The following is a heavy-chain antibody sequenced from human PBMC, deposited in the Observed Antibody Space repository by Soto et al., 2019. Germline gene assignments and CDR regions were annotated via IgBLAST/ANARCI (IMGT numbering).Heavy chain of an antibody. D-gene: IGHD3-10*01. V-gene: IGHV5-51*01. CDR1: GYSFTSYW. J-gene: IGHJ6*02. Sequence: PGESLKISCQASGYSFTSYWVAWVRQMPGKGLEWLGIIHPGDTNTMYNPSFQGHVTISADKASATAYLQWSSLKASDTAMYYCASRGVATVRPYFFGMDVWGQGTTVTVSS. CDR3: ASRGVATVRPYFFGMDV. CDR2: IHPGDTNT.